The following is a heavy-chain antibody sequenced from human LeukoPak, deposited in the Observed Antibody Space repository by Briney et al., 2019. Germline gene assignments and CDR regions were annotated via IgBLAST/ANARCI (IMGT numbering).Heavy chain of an antibody. J-gene: IGHJ4*02. CDR3: TKYYYDSSGYLYYFDY. CDR1: GFTFTNAW. CDR2: IKSKTDGGTA. D-gene: IGHD3-22*01. V-gene: IGHV3-15*01. Sequence: GGSLRLSCAASGFTFTNAWMSWVRQAPGKGLEWVGRIKSKTDGGTADYAAPVKGRFTVSRDDSKNTLYLQMNSLKTEDTAVYYCTKYYYDSSGYLYYFDYWGQGTLVTVSS.